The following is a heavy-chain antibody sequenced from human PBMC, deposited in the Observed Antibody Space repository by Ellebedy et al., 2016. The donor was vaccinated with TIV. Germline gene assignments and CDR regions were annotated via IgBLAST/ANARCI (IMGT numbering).Heavy chain of an antibody. Sequence: GGSLRLXCAASEFTFSSYAMSWVRQGPGRGLVWVSRINSDGSSASYADSVKGRFTISRDNAKNTVYLQMDSLRAEDTAVYYCARGLRYFDWPCDYWGQGTLVTVSS. V-gene: IGHV3-74*01. CDR1: EFTFSSYA. J-gene: IGHJ4*02. D-gene: IGHD3-9*01. CDR3: ARGLRYFDWPCDY. CDR2: INSDGSSA.